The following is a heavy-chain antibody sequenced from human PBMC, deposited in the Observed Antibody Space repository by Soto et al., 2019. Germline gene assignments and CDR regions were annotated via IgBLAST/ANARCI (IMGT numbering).Heavy chain of an antibody. J-gene: IGHJ4*02. D-gene: IGHD5-18*01. CDR2: IYYSGST. CDR3: ASLMDTAMDASLDY. CDR1: GGCISSSSYY. Sequence: PSETLSLTCTVSGGCISSSSYYWGWIRQPPGKGLEWIGSIYYSGSTYYNPSLKSRVTISVDTSKNQFSLKPTSVTAADTAVYYCASLMDTAMDASLDYWGQGTLVTVSS. V-gene: IGHV4-39*01.